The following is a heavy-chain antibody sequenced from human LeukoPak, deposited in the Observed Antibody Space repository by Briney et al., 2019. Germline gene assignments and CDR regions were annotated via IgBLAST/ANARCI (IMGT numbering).Heavy chain of an antibody. CDR1: GGSISSSSYY. J-gene: IGHJ4*02. Sequence: SETLSLTCTVSGGSISSSSYYWGWIRQPPGKGLEWIGSIYYSGSTYYNPSLKSRVTISVDTSKNQFSLKLSSVTAADTAVYYCARRGDYYDSSGYYLLEGDNWGQGTLVTVSS. V-gene: IGHV4-39*01. CDR3: ARRGDYYDSSGYYLLEGDN. CDR2: IYYSGST. D-gene: IGHD3-22*01.